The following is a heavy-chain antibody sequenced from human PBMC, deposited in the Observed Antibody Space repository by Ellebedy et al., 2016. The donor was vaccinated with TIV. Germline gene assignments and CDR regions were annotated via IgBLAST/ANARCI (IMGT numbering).Heavy chain of an antibody. CDR1: GFTFSSYS. V-gene: IGHV3-21*01. CDR3: ARDYDFWSGRENNWFDP. D-gene: IGHD3-3*01. J-gene: IGHJ5*02. Sequence: GESLKISXAASGFTFSSYSMNWVRQAPGKGLEWVSSISSSSSYIYYADSVKGRFTISRDNAKNSLYLQMNSLRAEDTAVYYCARDYDFWSGRENNWFDPWGQGTLVTVSS. CDR2: ISSSSSYI.